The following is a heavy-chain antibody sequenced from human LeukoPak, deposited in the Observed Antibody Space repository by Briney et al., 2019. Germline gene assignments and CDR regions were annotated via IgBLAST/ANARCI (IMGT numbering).Heavy chain of an antibody. V-gene: IGHV3-30-3*01. CDR1: GFSFSSYA. CDR2: ISYDGSNK. Sequence: GGSLRLSCAASGFSFSSYAMHWVRQAPGKGLEWVAVISYDGSNKYYADSVKGRFTISRDNSKNTLYLQMNSLRAEDTAVYYCARGPYSSSWYEVDYWGQGTLVTVSS. CDR3: ARGPYSSSWYEVDY. J-gene: IGHJ4*02. D-gene: IGHD6-13*01.